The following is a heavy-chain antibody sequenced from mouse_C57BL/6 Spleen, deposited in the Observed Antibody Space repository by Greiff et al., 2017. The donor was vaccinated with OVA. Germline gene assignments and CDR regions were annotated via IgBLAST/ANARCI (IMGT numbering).Heavy chain of an antibody. CDR2: IDPSDSYT. Sequence: QVQLQQPGAELVRPGTSVKLSCKASGYTFTSYWMHWVKQRPGQGLEWIGVIDPSDSYTNYNQKFKGKATLTVDTSSSTAYMQLSSLTSEDSAVYYCARRNGYYGDYWGQGTTLTVSS. V-gene: IGHV1-59*01. D-gene: IGHD2-3*01. J-gene: IGHJ2*01. CDR3: ARRNGYYGDY. CDR1: GYTFTSYW.